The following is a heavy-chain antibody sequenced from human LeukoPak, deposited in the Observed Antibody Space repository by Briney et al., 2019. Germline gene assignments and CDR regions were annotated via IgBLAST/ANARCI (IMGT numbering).Heavy chain of an antibody. J-gene: IGHJ4*02. CDR2: IYYSGST. D-gene: IGHD5-24*01. Sequence: SETLSLTCTVSGGSISSRGYYWGWIRQPPGKGLQWIGNIYYSGSTYYNPSLKSRVTISVDTSKNQFSLKLSSVTAADTAVYYCGRRKRDGYKYWGQGTLVTVSS. CDR1: GGSISSRGYY. V-gene: IGHV4-39*01. CDR3: GRRKRDGYKY.